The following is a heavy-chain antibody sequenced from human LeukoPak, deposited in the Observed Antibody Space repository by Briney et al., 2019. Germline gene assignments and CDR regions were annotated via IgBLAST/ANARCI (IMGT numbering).Heavy chain of an antibody. J-gene: IGHJ3*02. CDR2: INHSGST. D-gene: IGHD3-10*01. CDR3: AKSNGYGLVGI. CDR1: GGSFSGYY. Sequence: SETLSLTRAVYGGSFSGYYWSWIRQPPGKGLEWIGEINHSGSTNYNPSLKSRVTISVDTSKNQFSLKLSSVTAADTAVYYRAKSNGYGLVGIWGQGTMVTVSS. V-gene: IGHV4-34*01.